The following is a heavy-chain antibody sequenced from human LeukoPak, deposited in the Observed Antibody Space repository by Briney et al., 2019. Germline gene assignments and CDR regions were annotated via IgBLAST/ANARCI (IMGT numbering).Heavy chain of an antibody. CDR3: ARDGTGGATAGFDS. J-gene: IGHJ4*02. CDR1: RYTFTTYA. Sequence: ASPKVSCKASRYTFTTYALSWVRRAPGQGLEWIGCISAYNGDTNHPQKLQGRVTMTTDTSTSTAYMELRSLRSEDTAVYYCARDGTGGATAGFDSWGQGTLVTVSS. V-gene: IGHV1-18*01. D-gene: IGHD1-26*01. CDR2: ISAYNGDT.